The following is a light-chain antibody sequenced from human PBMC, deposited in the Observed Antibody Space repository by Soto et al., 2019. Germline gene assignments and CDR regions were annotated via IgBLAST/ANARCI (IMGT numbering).Light chain of an antibody. CDR2: ASS. J-gene: IGKJ5*01. CDR3: QQTYRTPIT. CDR1: QRISTY. V-gene: IGKV1-39*01. Sequence: DIQMTQSPSSLSASVGDRVPVTCRASQRISTYLNWYQQRPGKAPNLLIYASSRLQSGVPSRFSGSESGTDFTLTISSLQPEDYAAYYCQQTYRTPITFGQGTRLEIK.